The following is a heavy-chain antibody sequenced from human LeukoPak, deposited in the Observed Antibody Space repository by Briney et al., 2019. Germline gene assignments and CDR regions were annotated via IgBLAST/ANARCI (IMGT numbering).Heavy chain of an antibody. V-gene: IGHV3-30*18. D-gene: IGHD2-21*01. CDR2: ISYDGSNK. CDR1: GFTFTSYG. J-gene: IGHJ4*02. Sequence: GGSLRLSCAASGFTFTSYGMHWVRQAPGKGLEWVAVISYDGSNKYYADSVKGRFTISRDNSKNTLYLQMNSRRAEDTAVYYCAKHGGDDLGYYFDYWGQGTLVTVSS. CDR3: AKHGGDDLGYYFDY.